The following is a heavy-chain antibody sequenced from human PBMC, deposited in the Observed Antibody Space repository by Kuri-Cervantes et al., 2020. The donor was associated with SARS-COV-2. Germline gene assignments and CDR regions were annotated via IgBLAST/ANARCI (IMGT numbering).Heavy chain of an antibody. CDR1: GGSFSGYY. CDR2: INHSGST. Sequence: SETLSLTCAVYGGSFSGYYWTWIRQPPGKGLEWIGEINHSGSTNYNPSLKSRVTTSVDTSKNQFSLELSSVTAADTAVYYCARHGSSSSGWNFNWFDPWGQGTLVTVSS. CDR3: ARHGSSSSGWNFNWFDP. D-gene: IGHD6-19*01. J-gene: IGHJ5*02. V-gene: IGHV4-34*01.